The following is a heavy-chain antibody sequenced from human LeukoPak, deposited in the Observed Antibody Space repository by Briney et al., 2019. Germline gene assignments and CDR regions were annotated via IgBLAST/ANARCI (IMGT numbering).Heavy chain of an antibody. CDR3: ARGVEPLAANTLAY. J-gene: IGHJ4*02. CDR1: GFTFNRYG. V-gene: IGHV3-23*01. CDR2: ISGSGDSR. Sequence: PGGSLRLSCTGSGFTFNRYGMSWVRQAPGKGLEWVSGISGSGDSRYYADSVKGRFTISRDSSKNTLYLHMNNLRGDDTAVYYCARGVEPLAANTLAYWGQGTLVTVSS. D-gene: IGHD1-14*01.